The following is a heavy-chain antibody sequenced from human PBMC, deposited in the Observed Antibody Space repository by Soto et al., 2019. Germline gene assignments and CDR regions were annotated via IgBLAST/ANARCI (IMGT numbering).Heavy chain of an antibody. Sequence: QMQLVQSGAEVKERGSSVKISCNTSGGTFNTYALTWVRQAPGQGLEWIGGIIPIFGITNVVQGSQGRVTLNADESPTTAYLETTSLRSDDTAVYYCAKEAGDHWGQGTLVTVPS. J-gene: IGHJ4*02. CDR1: GGTFNTYA. D-gene: IGHD3-10*01. CDR3: AKEAGDH. CDR2: IIPIFGIT. V-gene: IGHV1-69*01.